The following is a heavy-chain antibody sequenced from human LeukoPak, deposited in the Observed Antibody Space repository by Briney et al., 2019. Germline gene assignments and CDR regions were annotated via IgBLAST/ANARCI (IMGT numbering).Heavy chain of an antibody. D-gene: IGHD3-22*01. Sequence: SETLSLTCTVSGGSISSYYWSWIRQPPGKGLEWIGYIYYSGSTNYNPSLKSRVTISVDTSKNQFSLKLSSVTAADTAVYYCASGYYDSSGSFDIWGQGTMATVSS. J-gene: IGHJ3*02. CDR2: IYYSGST. V-gene: IGHV4-59*08. CDR3: ASGYYDSSGSFDI. CDR1: GGSISSYY.